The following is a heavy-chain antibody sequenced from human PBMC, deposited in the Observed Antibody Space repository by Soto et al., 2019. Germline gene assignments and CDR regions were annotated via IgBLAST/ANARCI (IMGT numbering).Heavy chain of an antibody. Sequence: AGGSLRLSCAASGFSVSTNYMTWVRQAPGKGLEWVSVICSGGSTYYADSVKGRFTISRDNSKNTLHLQMNSLRAEDTAVYYCARGSGSLYYFDFWGRGTLVTVSS. CDR3: ARGSGSLYYFDF. CDR2: ICSGGST. CDR1: GFSVSTNY. D-gene: IGHD1-26*01. V-gene: IGHV3-53*01. J-gene: IGHJ4*02.